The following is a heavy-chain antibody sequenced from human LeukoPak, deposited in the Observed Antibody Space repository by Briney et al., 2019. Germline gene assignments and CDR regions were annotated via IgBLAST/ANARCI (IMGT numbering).Heavy chain of an antibody. V-gene: IGHV1-69*13. Sequence: SVKVSCKASGGTFSSYAISWVRQAPGQGLEWMGGIIPIFGTANYAQKFQGRVTITADESTSTAYMELSSLRSEDTAVYYCARINYYDSSGYRFFAFDIWGQGTMVTVS. CDR1: GGTFSSYA. CDR2: IIPIFGTA. J-gene: IGHJ3*02. CDR3: ARINYYDSSGYRFFAFDI. D-gene: IGHD3-22*01.